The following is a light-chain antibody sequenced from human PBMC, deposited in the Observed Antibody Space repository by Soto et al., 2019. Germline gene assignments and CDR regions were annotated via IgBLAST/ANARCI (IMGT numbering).Light chain of an antibody. CDR1: QSVSSN. CDR3: QQYNNWPLT. V-gene: IGKV3-15*01. CDR2: GAS. Sequence: PGERATLSCRASQSVSSNLAWYQQKPGQAPRLLIYGASTRATGIPARFSGSGSGTEFTLTISSLQSEDFAVYYCQQYNNWPLTFGGGTKVDIK. J-gene: IGKJ4*01.